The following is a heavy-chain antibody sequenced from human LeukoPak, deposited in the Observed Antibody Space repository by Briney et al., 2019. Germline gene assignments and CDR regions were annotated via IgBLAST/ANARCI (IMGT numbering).Heavy chain of an antibody. CDR2: IYYSGYT. Sequence: SETLSLTCTVSGPSISGYYWSWTRQPPGTELEWIGFIYYSGYTNYNPSLKSRVTMSVDTSKNQFSLRLSSVTAADTAVYFCARVDHSDGGGYYPIDCWGQGTLVTVSA. V-gene: IGHV4-59*01. D-gene: IGHD3-22*01. J-gene: IGHJ4*02. CDR1: GPSISGYY. CDR3: ARVDHSDGGGYYPIDC.